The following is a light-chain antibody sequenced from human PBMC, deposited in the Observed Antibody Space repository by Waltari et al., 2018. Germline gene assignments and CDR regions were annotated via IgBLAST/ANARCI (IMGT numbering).Light chain of an antibody. Sequence: HSVLTQPPSVSAAPGQRVAISCTGSNSNLGAGYDVHWYQQRPGTAPKVLIYGNSDRPSGVPDRFSGSKSGTSASLVITGLQAEDEADYYCQSYDTSPSGYVLGTGTKVTVL. CDR3: QSYDTSPSGYV. J-gene: IGLJ1*01. CDR1: NSNLGAGYD. V-gene: IGLV1-40*01. CDR2: GNS.